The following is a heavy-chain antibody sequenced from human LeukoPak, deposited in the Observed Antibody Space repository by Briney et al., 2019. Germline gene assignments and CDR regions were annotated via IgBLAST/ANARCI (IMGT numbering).Heavy chain of an antibody. CDR2: IRYDGSNK. V-gene: IGHV3-30*02. CDR1: GFTFSSYV. Sequence: GGSLRLSCAASGFTFSSYVMHWVRQAPGKGLEWVAFIRYDGSNKYYADSVKGRFTISRDNSKNTLYLQMNSLRAEDTAVYYCAKVQYSSSWYGIDYWGQGTLVTVSS. D-gene: IGHD6-13*01. CDR3: AKVQYSSSWYGIDY. J-gene: IGHJ4*02.